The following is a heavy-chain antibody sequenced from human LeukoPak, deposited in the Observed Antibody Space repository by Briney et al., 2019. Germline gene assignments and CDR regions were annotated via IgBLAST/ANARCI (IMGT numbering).Heavy chain of an antibody. V-gene: IGHV4-4*02. CDR2: IYHSGST. CDR3: ARRSPYSTGWSSYFDY. Sequence: SGTLSLTCAVSGGSISSGNWWSWVRQPPGKGLEWIGEIYHSGSTNYNPSLKSRVTISVDKSNNQFSLKLTSVTAADSAVYYCARRSPYSTGWSSYFDYWGQGALVTVSS. J-gene: IGHJ4*02. CDR1: GGSISSGNW. D-gene: IGHD6-19*01.